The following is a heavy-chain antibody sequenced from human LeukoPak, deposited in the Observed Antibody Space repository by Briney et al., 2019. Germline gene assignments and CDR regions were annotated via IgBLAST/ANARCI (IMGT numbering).Heavy chain of an antibody. CDR2: IKQDGSEK. D-gene: IGHD1-26*01. J-gene: IGHJ4*02. V-gene: IGHV3-7*01. CDR1: GFTFSSFW. CDR3: ARRIVGPSSGGDY. Sequence: GGSLRLSCAASGFTFSSFWMRWVRQAPGKGLELVANIKQDGSEKYYVDSVQGRFTISRDNAKNSLCLQMNSLRVEDTAVYYCARRIVGPSSGGDYWGQGTPVTVSS.